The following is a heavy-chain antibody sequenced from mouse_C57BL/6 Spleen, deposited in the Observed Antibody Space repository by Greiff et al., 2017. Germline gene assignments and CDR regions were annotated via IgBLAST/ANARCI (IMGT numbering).Heavy chain of an antibody. CDR2: IHPNSGST. V-gene: IGHV1-64*01. CDR1: GYTFTSYW. D-gene: IGHD4-1*01. CDR3: ARDGTGAMDY. J-gene: IGHJ4*01. Sequence: QVQLQQPGAELVKPGASVKLSCKASGYTFTSYWMHWVKQRPGQGLEWIGMIHPNSGSTNYTEKFKSKATLTVDKSSSTAYMQLSSLTSEDSAVDYGARDGTGAMDYWGQGTSVTVSS.